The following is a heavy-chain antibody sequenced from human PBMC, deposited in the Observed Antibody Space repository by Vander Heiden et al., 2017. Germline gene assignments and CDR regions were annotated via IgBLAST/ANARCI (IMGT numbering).Heavy chain of an antibody. CDR3: ARGGAAAGTHYYYYGMDV. J-gene: IGHJ6*02. CDR2: MNPNSGNT. D-gene: IGHD6-13*01. Sequence: QVQLVQSGAEVKKPGASVKVSCKAAGYTFTSYDINWVRQATGQGLEWLGWMNPNSGNTGYAQKFQGRVTMTRNTSISTAYMELSSLRSEDTAVYYCARGGAAAGTHYYYYGMDVWGQGTTVTVSS. CDR1: GYTFTSYD. V-gene: IGHV1-8*01.